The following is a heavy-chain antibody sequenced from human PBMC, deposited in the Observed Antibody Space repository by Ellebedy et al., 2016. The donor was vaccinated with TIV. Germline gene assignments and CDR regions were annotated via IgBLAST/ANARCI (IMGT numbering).Heavy chain of an antibody. D-gene: IGHD6-13*01. CDR3: ARPPFDAHLYRSKWYWMGGAFDI. J-gene: IGHJ3*02. V-gene: IGHV3-30-3*01. Sequence: GESLKISCAASGFSFSNYAMHWVRQAPGKGLEWVAVISNDGTNKYYADSVKGRFTISRDNSKNTVKNTLYLQMSGLRVEDTAMYYCARPPFDAHLYRSKWYWMGGAFDIWGQGTMLTVSS. CDR1: GFSFSNYA. CDR2: ISNDGTNK.